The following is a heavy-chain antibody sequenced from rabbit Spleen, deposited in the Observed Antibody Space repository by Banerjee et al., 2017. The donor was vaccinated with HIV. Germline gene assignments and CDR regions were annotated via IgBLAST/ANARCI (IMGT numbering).Heavy chain of an antibody. CDR1: GFSFSNKAV. J-gene: IGHJ6*01. CDR3: ARDAASSFSSYGMDL. CDR2: INVVTGKA. V-gene: IGHV1S45*01. Sequence: QEQLVESGGGLVKPEGSLTLTCTASGFSFSNKAVMCWVRQAPGKGLEWIACINVVTGKAVYASWAKGRFTFSKTSSTTVTLQMTSLTAADTATYFCARDAASSFSSYGMDLWGPGPSSPS. D-gene: IGHD8-1*01.